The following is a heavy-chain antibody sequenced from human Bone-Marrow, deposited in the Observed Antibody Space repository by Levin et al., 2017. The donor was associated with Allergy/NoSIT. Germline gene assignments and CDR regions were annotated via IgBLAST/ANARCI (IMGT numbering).Heavy chain of an antibody. J-gene: IGHJ4*02. CDR3: ARVRHTYGPLDY. CDR2: IKQDGDDE. D-gene: IGHD5-18*01. V-gene: IGHV3-7*04. CDR1: GFTFSNHW. Sequence: PGGSLRLSCAASGFTFSNHWMTWVRQAPGKGLEWVANIKQDGDDEFYVDSVKGRFTISRDNAKKSLYLQMNSLRAEDTAVYYCARVRHTYGPLDYWGQGTQVTVSS.